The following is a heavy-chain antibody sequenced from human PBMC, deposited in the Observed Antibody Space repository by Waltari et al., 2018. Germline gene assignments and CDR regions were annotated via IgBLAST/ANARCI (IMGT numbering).Heavy chain of an antibody. V-gene: IGHV4-59*08. D-gene: IGHD6-13*01. Sequence: QVQLQESGPGLVKPSETLSLTCTVSGGSISSYYWSWIRQPPGKGLEWIGYIYYSGSTNYNPSLKSRVTISVDTSKNQFSLKLSSVTAADTAVYYCAGGIAAAGLYYYYYYGMDVWGQGTTVTVSS. CDR2: IYYSGST. J-gene: IGHJ6*02. CDR3: AGGIAAAGLYYYYYYGMDV. CDR1: GGSISSYY.